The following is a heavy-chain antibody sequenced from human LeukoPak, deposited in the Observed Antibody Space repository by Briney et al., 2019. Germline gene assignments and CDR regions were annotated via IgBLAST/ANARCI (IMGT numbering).Heavy chain of an antibody. CDR2: IKDDGSDR. CDR3: ANLGYSD. CDR1: GFSFNDHW. Sequence: GGSLRLSCAASGFSFNDHWMHWVRQAPGKGLEWVATIKDDGSDRYYVDSVKGRFTISRDNAKKSLYLRMNSLRVEDTAVYYCANLGYSDGGQGTLVTVSS. D-gene: IGHD5-12*01. V-gene: IGHV3-7*01. J-gene: IGHJ4*02.